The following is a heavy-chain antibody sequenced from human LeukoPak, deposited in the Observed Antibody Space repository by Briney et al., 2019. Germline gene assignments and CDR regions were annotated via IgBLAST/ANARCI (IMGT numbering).Heavy chain of an antibody. D-gene: IGHD1-26*01. CDR2: IYSAGST. J-gene: IGHJ5*02. CDR1: GFTVSSNY. V-gene: IGHV3-53*01. CDR3: ARANSATIPGVDP. Sequence: QAGGSLRLSCVVSGFTVSSNYMSWVRQAPGKGLEWVSIIYSAGSTFYADSVRGRFTISRDSSKNTVYLQMNSLRAEDTAVYYCARANSATIPGVDPWGQGTLVTVSS.